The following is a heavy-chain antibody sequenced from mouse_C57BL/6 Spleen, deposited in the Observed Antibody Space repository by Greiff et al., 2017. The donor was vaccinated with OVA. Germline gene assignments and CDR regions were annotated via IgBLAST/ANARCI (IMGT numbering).Heavy chain of an antibody. CDR3: AREENEAWFAY. CDR1: GYSITSGYY. V-gene: IGHV3-6*01. J-gene: IGHJ3*01. CDR2: ISYDGSN. Sequence: EVKLVESGPGLVKPSQSLSLTCSVTGYSITSGYYWNWIRQFPGNKLEWMGYISYDGSNNYNPSLKNRISITRATSKNQFFLKLNSVTTEDTATYYCAREENEAWFAYWGQGTLVTVSA.